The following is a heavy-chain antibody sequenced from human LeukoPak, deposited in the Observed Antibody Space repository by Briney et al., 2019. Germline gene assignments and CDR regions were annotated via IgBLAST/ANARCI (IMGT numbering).Heavy chain of an antibody. J-gene: IGHJ5*02. Sequence: GGSLRLSCAASGFTVSSNYMSWVRQAPGKGLEWVSVIYSGGSTSYADSMKGQFTISRDSSKNTLYLQMNGLRAEDTAVYYCARGFWSGYYYNWFDPWGQGTLVTVSS. CDR3: ARGFWSGYYYNWFDP. CDR1: GFTVSSNY. CDR2: IYSGGST. D-gene: IGHD3-3*01. V-gene: IGHV3-66*02.